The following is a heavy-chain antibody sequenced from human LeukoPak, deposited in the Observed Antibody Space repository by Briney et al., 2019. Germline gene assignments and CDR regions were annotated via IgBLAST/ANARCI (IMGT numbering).Heavy chain of an antibody. CDR1: GGTFSSYA. CDR3: ARFFPYTYFDY. Sequence: ASVKVSCKASGGTFSSYAISWVRQAPGQGLEWMGWISAYNGNTNYAQKLQGRVTMTTDTSTSTAYMELRSLRSDDTAVYYCARFFPYTYFDYWGQGTLVTVSS. V-gene: IGHV1-18*01. D-gene: IGHD1-14*01. CDR2: ISAYNGNT. J-gene: IGHJ4*02.